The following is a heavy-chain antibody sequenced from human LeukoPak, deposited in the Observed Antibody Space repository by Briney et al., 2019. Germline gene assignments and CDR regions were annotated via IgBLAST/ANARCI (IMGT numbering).Heavy chain of an antibody. CDR3: ARDRILYCSSTSCSLYNWFDP. D-gene: IGHD2-2*01. Sequence: SETLSLTCTVSGGSISSSTYYWGWIRQPPGKGLEWIGTIYYSGSTYYNPSLKSRVTMSVDTSKNQFSLKLSSVTAADTAVYYCARDRILYCSSTSCSLYNWFDPWGQGTLVTVSS. CDR2: IYYSGST. J-gene: IGHJ5*02. CDR1: GGSISSSTYY. V-gene: IGHV4-39*07.